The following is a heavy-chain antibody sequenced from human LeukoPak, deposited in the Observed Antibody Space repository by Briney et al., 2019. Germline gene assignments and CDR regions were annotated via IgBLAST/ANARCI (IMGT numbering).Heavy chain of an antibody. Sequence: GGSLRLSCAASGFTFSSYSMNWVRQAPGKGPEWVSSISSSSSYIYYADSVKGRFTISRDNAKNSLYLQMNSLRAEDTAVYYCASGYYYDSSGFYGFDYWGQGTLVTVSS. D-gene: IGHD3-22*01. J-gene: IGHJ4*02. V-gene: IGHV3-21*01. CDR1: GFTFSSYS. CDR2: ISSSSSYI. CDR3: ASGYYYDSSGFYGFDY.